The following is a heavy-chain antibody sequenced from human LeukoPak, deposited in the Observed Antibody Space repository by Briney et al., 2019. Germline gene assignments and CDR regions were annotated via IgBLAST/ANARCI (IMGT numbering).Heavy chain of an antibody. Sequence: PSETLSLTCAVYGGSSTGYYWSWIRQPPGKGLEWIGEINDSGNTNYSPSLESRITISVDTSKNQFSLNLNSVTAADTAVYYCARVSGYCSDGVCRFDYWGQGALVTVSS. J-gene: IGHJ4*02. CDR3: ARVSGYCSDGVCRFDY. V-gene: IGHV4-34*01. CDR1: GGSSTGYY. D-gene: IGHD2-8*01. CDR2: INDSGNT.